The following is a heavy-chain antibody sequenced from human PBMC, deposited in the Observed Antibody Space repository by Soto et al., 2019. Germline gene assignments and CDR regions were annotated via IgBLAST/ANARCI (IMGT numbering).Heavy chain of an antibody. J-gene: IGHJ6*02. CDR2: IIPIFGTA. Sequence: QVQLVQSGAEVKKPGSSVKVSCNASGGTFSSYAISWVRQAPGQGLEWMGGIIPIFGTANYAQKFQGRVTITADKSTSTAYMELSSLRSEDTAVYYCARDSFRGVVAATTYGKDVWGQGTTVTVSS. CDR3: ARDSFRGVVAATTYGKDV. CDR1: GGTFSSYA. V-gene: IGHV1-69*06. D-gene: IGHD2-15*01.